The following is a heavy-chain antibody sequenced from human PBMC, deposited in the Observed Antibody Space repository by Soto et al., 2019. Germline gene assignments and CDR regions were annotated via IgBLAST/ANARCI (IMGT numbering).Heavy chain of an antibody. J-gene: IGHJ4*02. CDR3: ASAPSNSYFDY. V-gene: IGHV3-72*01. D-gene: IGHD2-8*01. Sequence: GGSLRLTCAASGFTFSDHYMDWVRQAPGKGLEWVGRARNKANSYTTEYAASVKGRFTISRDDSKNSLYLQMNSLKTEDTAMYFCASAPSNSYFDYWGQGALVTVSS. CDR1: GFTFSDHY. CDR2: ARNKANSYTT.